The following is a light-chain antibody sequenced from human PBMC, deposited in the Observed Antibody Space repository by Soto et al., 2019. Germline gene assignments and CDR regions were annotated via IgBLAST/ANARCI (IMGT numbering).Light chain of an antibody. CDR3: QQYNNWPLT. J-gene: IGKJ4*01. CDR2: SAS. CDR1: QSVNNN. V-gene: IGKV3-15*01. Sequence: EIVMTQSPATLSVSPGERATLSCRASQSVNNNLAWYQQKPGQAPRLLIYSASARATGIPARFSGSGSGTEFTLSITSLQSEDFAVSYGQQYNNWPLTFGGGTKVEIK.